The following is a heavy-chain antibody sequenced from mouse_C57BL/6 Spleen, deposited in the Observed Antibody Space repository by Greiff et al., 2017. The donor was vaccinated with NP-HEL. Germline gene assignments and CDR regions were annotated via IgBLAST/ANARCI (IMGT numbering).Heavy chain of an antibody. CDR1: GYTFTSYW. J-gene: IGHJ1*03. V-gene: IGHV1-52*01. Sequence: VQLQQPGAELVRPGSSVKLSCKASGYTFTSYWMHWVKQRPIQGLEWIGNIDPSDSETHYNQKFKDKATLTVDKSSSTAYMQLSSLTSEDSAVYYCARRNYDGYFDVWGTGTTVTVSS. D-gene: IGHD2-4*01. CDR2: IDPSDSET. CDR3: ARRNYDGYFDV.